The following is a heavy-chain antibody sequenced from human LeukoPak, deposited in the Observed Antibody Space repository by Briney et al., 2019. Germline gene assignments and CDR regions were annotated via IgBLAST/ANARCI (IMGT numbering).Heavy chain of an antibody. CDR2: ISYDDTSK. CDR3: ARDYRKIFSGYGMDV. V-gene: IGHV3-30*04. D-gene: IGHD3-3*01. CDR1: GVSFSTYA. Sequence: QPGRSLRLSCEASGVSFSTYAMHWVRQAPGKGLEWVAVISYDDTSKHYADSVRGRFTISRDNSKNTLFLQMKSLTPEDTAVCYCARDYRKIFSGYGMDVWGQGTTATVSS. J-gene: IGHJ6*02.